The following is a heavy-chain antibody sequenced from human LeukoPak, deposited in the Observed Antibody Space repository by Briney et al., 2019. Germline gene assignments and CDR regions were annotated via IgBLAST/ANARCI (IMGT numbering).Heavy chain of an antibody. J-gene: IGHJ4*02. CDR3: TATPSPHLDY. CDR1: GFTFSNAW. Sequence: PGESLRLSCAASGFTFSNAWMSWVRQAPGKGLEWVGRIKSKTGGGTTDYAAPVKGRFTISRDDSKNTLYLQMNSLKTEDTAVYYCTATPSPHLDYWGQGTLVTVSS. CDR2: IKSKTGGGTT. V-gene: IGHV3-15*01. D-gene: IGHD6-6*01.